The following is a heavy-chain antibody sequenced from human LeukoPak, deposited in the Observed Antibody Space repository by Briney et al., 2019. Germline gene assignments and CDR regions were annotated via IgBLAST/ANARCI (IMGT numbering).Heavy chain of an antibody. J-gene: IGHJ4*02. V-gene: IGHV1-18*01. D-gene: IGHD3-22*01. CDR1: GYTFTSYG. CDR3: ARGNQKYYDSSGYIDY. Sequence: ASVKVSCKASGYTFTSYGISWVRQAPGQGLEWMGWISAYNGNTNYAQKLQGRVTMTTDTSTSTAYMELRSLRSDDTAVYYCARGNQKYYDSSGYIDYWGQGTLVTVSS. CDR2: ISAYNGNT.